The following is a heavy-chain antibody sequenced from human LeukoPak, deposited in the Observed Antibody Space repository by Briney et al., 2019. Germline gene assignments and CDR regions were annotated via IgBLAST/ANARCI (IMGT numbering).Heavy chain of an antibody. J-gene: IGHJ4*02. D-gene: IGHD6-13*01. Sequence: SEPLSLTCVVYGGSFSVYYWSWIRQPPGKGLEWIGEVNDSGSTNYNPSLQSRVTLSVDTSKNQFSLKLSSVTAADTAVYYCARGRGIAAAIDYWGQGTLVTVSS. CDR2: VNDSGST. CDR3: ARGRGIAAAIDY. V-gene: IGHV4-34*01. CDR1: GGSFSVYY.